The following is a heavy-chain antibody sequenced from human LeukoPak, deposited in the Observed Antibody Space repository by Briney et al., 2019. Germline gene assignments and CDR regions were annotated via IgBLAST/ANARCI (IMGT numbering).Heavy chain of an antibody. Sequence: PSETLSLTCAVFGGSFDGYYWSWIRQPPGEGLEWIGEITYDGSTNYNPSLKSRVTISVDTSKNQFSLKLSSVTAADTAVYYCARWYGSGSYGYNWFDPWGQGTLVTVSS. V-gene: IGHV4-34*01. D-gene: IGHD3-10*01. CDR3: ARWYGSGSYGYNWFDP. J-gene: IGHJ5*02. CDR2: ITYDGST. CDR1: GGSFDGYY.